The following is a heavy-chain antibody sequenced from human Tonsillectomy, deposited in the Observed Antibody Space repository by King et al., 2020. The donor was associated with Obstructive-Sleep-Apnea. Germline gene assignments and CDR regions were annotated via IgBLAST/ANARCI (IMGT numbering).Heavy chain of an antibody. D-gene: IGHD3-10*01. CDR2: IYYSGNI. V-gene: IGHV4-30-4*07. CDR3: ARGHYYGSGSPYYFDY. Sequence: QLQESGPGLVKPSQTLSLTCAVSSGSISSGGYSWSWIRQPPEKGLEWIGYIYYSGNIYYNSSLKSRVTMSADTSKNQFSLKLSSVTAADTAVYYCARGHYYGSGSPYYFDYWGQGILVTVSS. CDR1: SGSISSGGYS. J-gene: IGHJ4*02.